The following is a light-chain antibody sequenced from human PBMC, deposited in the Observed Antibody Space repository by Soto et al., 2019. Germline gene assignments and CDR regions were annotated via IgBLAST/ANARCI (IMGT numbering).Light chain of an antibody. Sequence: DIQLTQSPSSLSSSLGYIFTITFLASQIISTFLNWYQQKPGKAPKLLIYGASSLQGGVPSRFRGSGSGADFTLTISSLQPEDFATYYCQQSYSPPRTFGQGTKVDIK. CDR2: GAS. J-gene: IGKJ1*01. CDR3: QQSYSPPRT. V-gene: IGKV1-39*01. CDR1: QIISTF.